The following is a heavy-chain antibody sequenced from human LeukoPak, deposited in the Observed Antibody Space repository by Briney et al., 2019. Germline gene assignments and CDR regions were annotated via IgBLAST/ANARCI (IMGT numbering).Heavy chain of an antibody. V-gene: IGHV3-23*01. CDR3: ARVAAAIVILGWFDP. CDR1: GFTFSDYY. CDR2: ISGSGGST. J-gene: IGHJ5*02. Sequence: GGSLRLSCAASGFTFSDYYMSWVRQAPGKGLEWVSAISGSGGSTYYADSVKGRFTISRDNSKNTLYLQMNSLRAEDTAVYYCARVAAAIVILGWFDPWGQGTLVTVSS. D-gene: IGHD6-13*01.